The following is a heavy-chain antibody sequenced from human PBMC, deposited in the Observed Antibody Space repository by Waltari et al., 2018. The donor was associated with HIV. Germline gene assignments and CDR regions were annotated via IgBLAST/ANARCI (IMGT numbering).Heavy chain of an antibody. CDR2: MYNSGTT. V-gene: IGHV4-39*01. Sequence: QLHLQESGPGLVKPSETLALTCTVSGGSITRHDFHWAWLPQPPGKGLEWIGLMYNSGTTDYNPSLKSRVSMSRDTSKNRFSLRLHSVTAADTAIYYCARRGDGFNQHARLDHWGPGTLVTVSS. CDR3: ARRGDGFNQHARLDH. CDR1: GGSITRHDFH. D-gene: IGHD2-2*01. J-gene: IGHJ4*02.